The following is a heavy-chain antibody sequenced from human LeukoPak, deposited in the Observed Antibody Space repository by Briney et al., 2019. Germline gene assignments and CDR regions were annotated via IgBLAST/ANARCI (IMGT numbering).Heavy chain of an antibody. V-gene: IGHV4-4*02. CDR1: GGSISNRNW. CDR2: IYHSGST. J-gene: IGHJ5*02. CDR3: ARGDYVWGSYRFSSFDP. D-gene: IGHD3-16*02. Sequence: PSETLSLTCTVSGGSISNRNWWSWVRQSPGKGLEWIGEIYHSGSTNYNPSLKSRVTISVDTSKNQFSLKLSSVTAADTAVYYCARGDYVWGSYRFSSFDPWGQGTLVTVSS.